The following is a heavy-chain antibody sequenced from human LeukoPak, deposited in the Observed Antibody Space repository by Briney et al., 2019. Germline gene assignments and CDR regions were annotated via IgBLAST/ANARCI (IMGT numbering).Heavy chain of an antibody. CDR1: GFMFSTYW. V-gene: IGHV3-48*04. J-gene: IGHJ6*04. CDR2: ISSSGSTI. CDR3: AELGITMIGGV. D-gene: IGHD3-10*02. Sequence: GGSLRLSCAASGFMFSTYWMSWVRQAPGKGLEWVSYISSSGSTIYYADSVKGRFTISRDNAKNSLYLQMNSLRAEDTAVYYCAELGITMIGGVWGKGTTVTISS.